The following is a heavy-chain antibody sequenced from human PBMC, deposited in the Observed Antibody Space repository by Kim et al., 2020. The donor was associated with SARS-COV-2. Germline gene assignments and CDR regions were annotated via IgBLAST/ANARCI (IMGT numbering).Heavy chain of an antibody. V-gene: IGHV3-53*01. D-gene: IGHD2-15*01. CDR3: ARQGYWSGLDY. Sequence: GGSLRLSCAASGFTVTTNYITWVRQAPGRGLEWVSVIYANGSTYYADSVKGRFSISSDNSKNMVYLQMDSLRAEDTAVYFCARQGYWSGLDYWGQGTLVTVSS. J-gene: IGHJ4*02. CDR1: GFTVTTNY. CDR2: IYANGST.